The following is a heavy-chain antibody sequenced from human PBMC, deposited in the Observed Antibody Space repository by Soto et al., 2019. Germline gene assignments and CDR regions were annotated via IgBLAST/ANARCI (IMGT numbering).Heavy chain of an antibody. J-gene: IGHJ1*01. CDR3: AKDLSMYYYDSSGPAPEPTLYFQH. Sequence: GGSLRLSCAASGFTFNTFPMNWVRLAPGKGLEWLSDISSNSDTMYYADSVKGRFTISRDNAKNTLYLQMNSLRAEDTSVYYCAKDLSMYYYDSSGPAPEPTLYFQHWGQGTLVTVSS. CDR2: ISSNSDTM. V-gene: IGHV3-23*01. D-gene: IGHD3-22*01. CDR1: GFTFNTFP.